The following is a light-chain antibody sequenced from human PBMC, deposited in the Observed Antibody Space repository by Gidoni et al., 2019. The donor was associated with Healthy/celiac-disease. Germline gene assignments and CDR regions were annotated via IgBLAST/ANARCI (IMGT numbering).Light chain of an antibody. J-gene: IGLJ2*01. Sequence: SYVLTQPPSVSVAPGKTAMIPCGGNNMGSKSVHWYQQKPGQAAVLVVYDDSDRPSGIPERFSGSNSGNTATLTISRVAAGDEADYYCQAWYSSSDHVVFGGGTKLTVL. V-gene: IGLV3-21*03. CDR2: DDS. CDR1: NMGSKS. CDR3: QAWYSSSDHVV.